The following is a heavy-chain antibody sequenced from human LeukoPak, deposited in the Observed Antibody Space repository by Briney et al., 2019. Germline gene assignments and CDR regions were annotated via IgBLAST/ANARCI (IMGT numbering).Heavy chain of an antibody. J-gene: IGHJ4*02. D-gene: IGHD3-22*01. CDR2: FDPEDGET. CDR1: GYTLTELS. Sequence: ASVKVSCKVSGYTLTELSMHWVRQAPGKGLEWMGGFDPEDGETIYAQKFQGRVTMTEDISTDTAYMELSSLRSEDTAVYYCATVQYYYDSSGYYYWGQGTLVTVSS. V-gene: IGHV1-24*01. CDR3: ATVQYYYDSSGYYY.